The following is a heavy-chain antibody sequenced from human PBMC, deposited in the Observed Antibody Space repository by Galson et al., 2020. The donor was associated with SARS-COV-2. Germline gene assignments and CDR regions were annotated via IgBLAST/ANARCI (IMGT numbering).Heavy chain of an antibody. CDR2: IYYSGRT. CDR1: GVSISSAGYY. D-gene: IGHD3-10*01. CDR3: ARVSAGVILVREFIKDHYYGMDV. Sequence: SETLSLTCTVSGVSISSAGYYWSWIRQHPGKGLEWLGYIYYSGRTYYNPSLRSRLIISVDTSKNQFSLELNSVTPADTAVYYCARVSAGVILVREFIKDHYYGMDVWGQGTTVTVSS. J-gene: IGHJ6*02. V-gene: IGHV4-31*03.